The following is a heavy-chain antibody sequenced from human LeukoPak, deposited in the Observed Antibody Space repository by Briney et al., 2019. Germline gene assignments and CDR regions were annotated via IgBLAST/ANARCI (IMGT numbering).Heavy chain of an antibody. Sequence: ASVKVSCKASGYIVTSYDINWVRQTTGQGLEWMGWMNPNSGNTVYAQEFQGRVTMTRNTSISTAYMELSSLRSEDTAVYYCARGLVLWFGELGVDYWGQGTLVTVSS. CDR3: ARGLVLWFGELGVDY. V-gene: IGHV1-8*01. CDR2: MNPNSGNT. CDR1: GYIVTSYD. J-gene: IGHJ4*02. D-gene: IGHD3-10*01.